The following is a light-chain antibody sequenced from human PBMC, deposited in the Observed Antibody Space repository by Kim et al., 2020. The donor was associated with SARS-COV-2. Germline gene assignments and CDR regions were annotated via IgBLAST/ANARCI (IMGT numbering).Light chain of an antibody. Sequence: ASVGDRATITCRASQDVTTVVAWYQQKRGQAPRLLIYGASTLPSGVPSRFSGYGSGTEFTLTIRSPQSEDVATYYCQQLNSYPYTFGQGTKLEI. V-gene: IGKV1-9*01. CDR3: QQLNSYPYT. CDR2: GAS. CDR1: QDVTTV. J-gene: IGKJ2*01.